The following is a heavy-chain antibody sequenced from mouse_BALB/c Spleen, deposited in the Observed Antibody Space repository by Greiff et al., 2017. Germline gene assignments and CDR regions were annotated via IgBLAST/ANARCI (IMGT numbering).Heavy chain of an antibody. CDR3: ARGGEYGNYEDY. CDR2: ISSGGST. J-gene: IGHJ2*01. V-gene: IGHV5-6-5*01. CDR1: GFTFSSYA. Sequence: EVQGVESGGGLVKPGGSLKLSCAASGFTFSSYAMSWVRQTPEKRLEWVASISSGGSTYYPDSVKGRFTISRDNARNILYLQMSSLRSEDTAMYYCARGGEYGNYEDYWGQGTTLTVSS. D-gene: IGHD2-10*02.